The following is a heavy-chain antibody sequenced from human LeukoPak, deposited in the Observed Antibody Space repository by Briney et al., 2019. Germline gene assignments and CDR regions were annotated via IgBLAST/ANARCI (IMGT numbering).Heavy chain of an antibody. V-gene: IGHV3-30*04. CDR3: ARDSVVIDGLDY. CDR1: GFTFSSYA. J-gene: IGHJ4*02. D-gene: IGHD4-23*01. Sequence: GGSLRLSCAASGFTFSSYAMHWVRQAPGKGLEWVAVISYEGSNKYYADSVKGRFTISRDNSKNTLYLQMNSERAEDTSVYYCARDSVVIDGLDYRGQGTLVTVSS. CDR2: ISYEGSNK.